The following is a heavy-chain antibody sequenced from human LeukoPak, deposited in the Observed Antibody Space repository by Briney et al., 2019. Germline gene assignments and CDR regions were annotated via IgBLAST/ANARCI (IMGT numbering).Heavy chain of an antibody. CDR1: GDSISGY. Sequence: SETLSLTCTVSGDSISGYWGWVRQPAGKGLEWIGRISTSGGTDYNPSLKSRITMSVDTSKNQFSLKLRSMTAADTAVYYCARAHSGSYGWFDPWGQGTLVTVSS. D-gene: IGHD1-26*01. V-gene: IGHV4-4*07. CDR2: ISTSGGT. J-gene: IGHJ5*02. CDR3: ARAHSGSYGWFDP.